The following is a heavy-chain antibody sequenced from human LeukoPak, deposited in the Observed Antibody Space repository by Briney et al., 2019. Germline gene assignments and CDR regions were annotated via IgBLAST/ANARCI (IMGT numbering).Heavy chain of an antibody. Sequence: GGSLRLSCAASGFTFSSYWMRWVRQAPGKGLEWVANIKQDGSEKNYVDSVKGRFTISRDNAKNSLYLQMNSLRAEDTAVYYCAKGDYDILTGYPNVDYWGQGTLVTVSS. J-gene: IGHJ4*02. CDR2: IKQDGSEK. CDR1: GFTFSSYW. V-gene: IGHV3-7*03. D-gene: IGHD3-9*01. CDR3: AKGDYDILTGYPNVDY.